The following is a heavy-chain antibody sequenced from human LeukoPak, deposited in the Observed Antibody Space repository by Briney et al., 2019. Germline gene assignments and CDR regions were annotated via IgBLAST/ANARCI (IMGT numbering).Heavy chain of an antibody. V-gene: IGHV4-39*07. CDR3: AKDTGVVVALDS. D-gene: IGHD2-15*01. CDR1: GGSISSGPYY. Sequence: SETLSLTCTVSGGSISSGPYYWGWIRQPPGKGLEWIGNIYYGENTYYNPSLKSRVTISVDTSKNQFSLKLSSVTAADTAVYYCAKDTGVVVALDSWGQGTQVTVPS. J-gene: IGHJ4*02. CDR2: IYYGENT.